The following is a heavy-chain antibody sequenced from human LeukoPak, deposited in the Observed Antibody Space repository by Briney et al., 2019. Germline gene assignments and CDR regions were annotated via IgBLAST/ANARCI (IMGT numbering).Heavy chain of an antibody. V-gene: IGHV4-30-2*01. CDR2: IYHSGST. CDR3: ARESSLDGMDV. CDR1: GGSISSGGYP. Sequence: PSETLSLTCAVSGGSISSGGYPWIWIRQPPGKGLEWIGYIYHSGSTYYNPSLKSRVTISVDRCKNQFSLKLSSVTAADTAVYYCARESSLDGMDVWGKGTRVSVSS. J-gene: IGHJ6*04. D-gene: IGHD6-13*01.